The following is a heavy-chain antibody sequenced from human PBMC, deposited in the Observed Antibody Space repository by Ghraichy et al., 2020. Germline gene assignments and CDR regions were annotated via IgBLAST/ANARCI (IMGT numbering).Heavy chain of an antibody. J-gene: IGHJ2*01. Sequence: GGSLRLSCAASGFTFSNHGMSWVRQTPGKGLEWVSAISGSGSQTFYADSVKGRFTISRDNSKNTLYLQVNSLRAEDTAVYYCAKIAVTGYWYFDVWGRGTLFTVSS. CDR2: ISGSGSQT. CDR1: GFTFSNHG. D-gene: IGHD6-19*01. CDR3: AKIAVTGYWYFDV. V-gene: IGHV3-23*01.